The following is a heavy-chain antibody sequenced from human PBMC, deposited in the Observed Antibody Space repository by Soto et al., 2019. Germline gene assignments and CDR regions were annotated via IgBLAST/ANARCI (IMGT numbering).Heavy chain of an antibody. V-gene: IGHV4-31*03. CDR1: GGSINSGTYY. Sequence: QVQLQESGPGLVKPSQTLSLTCTASGGSINSGTYYWSWNRQHPEKGLEWIGYIDNSGSTYSNPSLKSRMTMYLETSKNHFSLKLTSMSAADTAVYYCAWGGTSDNWPGHVDAFDIWGPGTRVTVSS. J-gene: IGHJ3*02. CDR2: IDNSGST. CDR3: AWGGTSDNWPGHVDAFDI. D-gene: IGHD1-7*01.